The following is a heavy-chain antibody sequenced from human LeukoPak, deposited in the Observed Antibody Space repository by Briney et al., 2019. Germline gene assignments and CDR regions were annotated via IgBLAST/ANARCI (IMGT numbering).Heavy chain of an antibody. V-gene: IGHV4-59*01. Sequence: ETLSLTCTVSGGSISSYYWSWIRQPPGKGLEWIGYIYYSGSTNYNPSLKSRVTISVDTSKNQFSLKLSSVTAADTAVYYCASDYDSSGYHGAFDIWGQGTMVTVSS. D-gene: IGHD3-22*01. CDR1: GGSISSYY. J-gene: IGHJ3*02. CDR2: IYYSGST. CDR3: ASDYDSSGYHGAFDI.